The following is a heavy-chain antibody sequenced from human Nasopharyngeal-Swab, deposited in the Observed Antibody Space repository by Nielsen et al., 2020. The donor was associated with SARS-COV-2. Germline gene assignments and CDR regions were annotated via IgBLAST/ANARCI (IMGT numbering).Heavy chain of an antibody. D-gene: IGHD3-22*01. CDR1: GGSISSYY. V-gene: IGHV4-59*01. J-gene: IGHJ6*03. CDR3: ARGYYDSSGWVDYYYYYMDV. Sequence: SETLSLTCTVSGGSISSYYWSRIRQPPGKGLEWIGYIYYSGSTNYNPSLKSRVTISVDTSKNQFSLKLSSVTAADTAVYYCARGYYDSSGWVDYYYYYMDVWGKGTTVTVSS. CDR2: IYYSGST.